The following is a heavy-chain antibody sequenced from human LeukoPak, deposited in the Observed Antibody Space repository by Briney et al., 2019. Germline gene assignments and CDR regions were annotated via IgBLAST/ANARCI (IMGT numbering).Heavy chain of an antibody. D-gene: IGHD3-22*01. J-gene: IGHJ5*02. CDR2: IFYTGNT. Sequence: SETLSLTCTVSGGSISNYYWAWIRQPPGKGLEWIATIFYTGNTHYNPSLKSRVTMSVDTVKNQFSLNLNSVTAADTAVYYCARQSSGYYYGWFDPWGQGTLVTVSS. V-gene: IGHV4-39*01. CDR1: GGSISNYY. CDR3: ARQSSGYYYGWFDP.